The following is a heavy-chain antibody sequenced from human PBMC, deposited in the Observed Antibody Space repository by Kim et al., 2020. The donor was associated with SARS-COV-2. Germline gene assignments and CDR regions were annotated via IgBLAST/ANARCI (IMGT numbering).Heavy chain of an antibody. Sequence: LKRRVTISVDTSKNQFSLKLSSVTAADTAVYYCATGIAAADPYYYYYMDVWGKGTTVTVSS. D-gene: IGHD6-13*01. J-gene: IGHJ6*03. V-gene: IGHV4-31*02. CDR3: ATGIAAADPYYYYYMDV.